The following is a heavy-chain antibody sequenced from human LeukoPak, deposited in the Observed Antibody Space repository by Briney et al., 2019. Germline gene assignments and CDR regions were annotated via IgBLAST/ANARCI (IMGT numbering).Heavy chain of an antibody. V-gene: IGHV3-23*01. J-gene: IGHJ4*02. CDR2: LSDSAVSS. D-gene: IGHD3-22*01. CDR1: GFTFSTFA. CDR3: AKAPDSSGFPSYFDS. Sequence: GGSLRLSCAVSGFTFSTFAMNWVRQAPGKGLEWVSSLSDSAVSSYYADSVKGRFTISRDNSKNTLYLQMNSLRAEDTATYYCAKAPDSSGFPSYFDSWGQGTLVAVCS.